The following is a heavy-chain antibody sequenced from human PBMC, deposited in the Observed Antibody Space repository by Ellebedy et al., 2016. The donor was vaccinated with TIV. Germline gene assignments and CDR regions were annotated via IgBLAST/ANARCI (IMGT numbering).Heavy chain of an antibody. CDR1: GFAFSTFA. CDR3: ARDDYGPRAFDI. D-gene: IGHD4/OR15-4a*01. CDR2: IYSDGTNT. Sequence: GESLKISCTASGFAFSTFAMSWVRQAPGQGLEWVSHIYSDGTNTHYADSVKGRFTISIDNAKNTLYLQMNSLRAEDTAVYYCARDDYGPRAFDIWGRGTMVTVSS. V-gene: IGHV3-74*01. J-gene: IGHJ3*02.